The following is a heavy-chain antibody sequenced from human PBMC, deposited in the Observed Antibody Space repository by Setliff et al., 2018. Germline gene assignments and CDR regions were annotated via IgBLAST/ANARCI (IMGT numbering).Heavy chain of an antibody. CDR1: GASISSSSYY. D-gene: IGHD3-3*01. CDR2: IFYGGST. V-gene: IGHV4-39*07. Sequence: PSETLSLPCTVSGASISSSSYYWAWIRQPPGRGLELIGSIFYGGSTYHNPSLKSRVTISIDASKNQFSLKLDSVTAADTAVYYCARTDDYYNFYAYWGQGTLVTVSS. CDR3: ARTDDYYNFYAY. J-gene: IGHJ4*02.